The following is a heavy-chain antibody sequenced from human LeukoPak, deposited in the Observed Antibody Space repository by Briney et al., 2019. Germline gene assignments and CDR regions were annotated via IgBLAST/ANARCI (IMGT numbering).Heavy chain of an antibody. D-gene: IGHD2-15*01. Sequence: PGRSLRLSCAASGFTFSSYAMHWVRQAPGKGLEWVAVIPYDGSNKYYADSVKGRFTISRDNSKNTLYLQMNSLRAEDTAVYYCARDTYCSGGSCPASEFDPWGQGTLVTVSS. J-gene: IGHJ5*02. V-gene: IGHV3-30-3*01. CDR3: ARDTYCSGGSCPASEFDP. CDR2: IPYDGSNK. CDR1: GFTFSSYA.